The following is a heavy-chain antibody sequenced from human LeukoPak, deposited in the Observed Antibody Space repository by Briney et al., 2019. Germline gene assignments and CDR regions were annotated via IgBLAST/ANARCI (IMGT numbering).Heavy chain of an antibody. CDR2: INHSGST. J-gene: IGHJ3*02. V-gene: IGHV4-34*01. D-gene: IGHD1-26*01. CDR3: ARVRYSGAFDI. Sequence: SETLSLTCAVYGGSISGYYWSWIRQPPGKGLEWIGEINHSGSTNYNPSLKSRVTISVDTSKNQFSLKLSSVTAADTAVYYCARVRYSGAFDIWGQGTMVTVSS. CDR1: GGSISGYY.